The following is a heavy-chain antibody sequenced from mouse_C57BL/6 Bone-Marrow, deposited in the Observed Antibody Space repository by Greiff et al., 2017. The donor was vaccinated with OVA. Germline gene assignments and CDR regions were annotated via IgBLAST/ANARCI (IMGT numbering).Heavy chain of an antibody. Sequence: EVKLMESGGGLVKPGGSLKLSCAASGFTFSSYTMSWVRQTPEKRLEWVATISGGGGNTYYPDSVKGRFTISRDNAKNTLYLQMSSLRSEDTALYYCARHRGWLLHVAYWGQGTLVTVSA. V-gene: IGHV5-9*01. D-gene: IGHD2-3*01. J-gene: IGHJ3*01. CDR3: ARHRGWLLHVAY. CDR2: ISGGGGNT. CDR1: GFTFSSYT.